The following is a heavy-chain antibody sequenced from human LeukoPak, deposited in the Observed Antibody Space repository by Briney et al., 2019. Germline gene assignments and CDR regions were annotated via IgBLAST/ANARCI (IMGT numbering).Heavy chain of an antibody. V-gene: IGHV3-33*01. D-gene: IGHD5-18*01. CDR2: IWYDGSNK. CDR1: GFTFSSYG. J-gene: IGHJ4*02. Sequence: GGSLRLSCAASGFTFSSYGMHWARQAPGKGLEWVAVIWYDGSNKYYADSVKGRFTISRDNSKNTLYLQMNSLRAEDTAVYYCARGRHDTAMDDEFDYWGQGTLVTVSS. CDR3: ARGRHDTAMDDEFDY.